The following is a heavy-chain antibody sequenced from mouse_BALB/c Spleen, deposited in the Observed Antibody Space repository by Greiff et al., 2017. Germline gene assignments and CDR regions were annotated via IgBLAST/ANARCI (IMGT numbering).Heavy chain of an antibody. Sequence: EVNVVESGGGLVQPGGSRKLSCAASGFTFSSYTMSWVRQTPEKRLEWVATISSGGSYTYYPDSVKGRFTISRDNAKNTLYLQMSSLKSEDTAMYYCTTLTSYYAMDYWGQGTSVTVSS. V-gene: IGHV5-6-4*01. CDR3: TTLTSYYAMDY. J-gene: IGHJ4*01. CDR2: ISSGGSYT. CDR1: GFTFSSYT. D-gene: IGHD5-1*01.